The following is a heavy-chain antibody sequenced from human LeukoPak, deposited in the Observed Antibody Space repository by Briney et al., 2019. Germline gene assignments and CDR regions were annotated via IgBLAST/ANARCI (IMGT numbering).Heavy chain of an antibody. CDR2: ICYSRTT. D-gene: IGHD1-1*01. J-gene: IGHJ2*01. V-gene: IGHV4-39*06. Sequence: PSETLSLTCTVSGDSISSNNYYWVWIRQPPGKELEGIVSICYSRTTYYNPSLKSRVTIALATSKNQFTLKLSSVTAADTAVYYCARQGGNDYWYFDLWGSGTLVTVSS. CDR3: ARQGGNDYWYFDL. CDR1: GDSISSNNYY.